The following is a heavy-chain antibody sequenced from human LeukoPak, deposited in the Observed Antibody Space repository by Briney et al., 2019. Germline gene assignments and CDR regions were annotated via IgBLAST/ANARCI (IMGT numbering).Heavy chain of an antibody. Sequence: SGGSLRLSCAASGFTFSSYAMSWVRQAPGKGLEWVSAISGSGGSTYCADSVKGRFTISRDNSKNTLYLQMNSLRAEDTAVYYCAKPSGVYYGSGSYYGYWGQGTLVTVSS. CDR3: AKPSGVYYGSGSYYGY. V-gene: IGHV3-23*01. CDR1: GFTFSSYA. J-gene: IGHJ4*02. CDR2: ISGSGGST. D-gene: IGHD3-10*01.